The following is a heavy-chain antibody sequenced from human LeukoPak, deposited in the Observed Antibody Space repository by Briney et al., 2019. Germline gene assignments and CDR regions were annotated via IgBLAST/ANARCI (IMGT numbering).Heavy chain of an antibody. CDR3: ARDNDDSYFDY. D-gene: IGHD4-17*01. CDR2: IYYGGST. J-gene: IGHJ4*02. V-gene: IGHV4-39*07. Sequence: SETLSLTCTVSGGSISSSSYYWGWIRQPPGKGLEWIGSIYYGGSTYYNPSLKSRVTISVDTSKNQFSLKLSSVTAADTAVYYCARDNDDSYFDYWGQGTLVTVSS. CDR1: GGSISSSSYY.